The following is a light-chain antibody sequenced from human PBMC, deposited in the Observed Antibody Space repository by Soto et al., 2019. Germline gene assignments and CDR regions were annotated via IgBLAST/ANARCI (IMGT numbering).Light chain of an antibody. CDR3: QVWDSSSDHPGYVV. Sequence: SYELTQPPSVSVAPGQTARITCGGNNIGSKSVHWYQQKPGQAPVLVVYDDSDRPSGITERFSGSNSGNTATLTISRVEAGDEADYYCQVWDSSSDHPGYVVFGGGTKLTVL. V-gene: IGLV3-21*02. J-gene: IGLJ2*01. CDR1: NIGSKS. CDR2: DDS.